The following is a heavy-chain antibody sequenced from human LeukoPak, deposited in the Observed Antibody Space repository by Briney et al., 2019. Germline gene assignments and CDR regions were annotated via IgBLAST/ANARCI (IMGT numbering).Heavy chain of an antibody. J-gene: IGHJ5*02. D-gene: IGHD6-13*01. V-gene: IGHV4-34*01. CDR2: INHSGST. CDR1: GGSFSGYY. CDR3: ARGLAPAGTWRNWFDP. Sequence: SETLSLTCAVYGGSFSGYYWSWIRQPPGKGLEWIGEINHSGSTNYNPSLKSRVTISVDTSKNQFSLKLTSVTAADTAVYYCARGLAPAGTWRNWFDPWGQGTLVTVSS.